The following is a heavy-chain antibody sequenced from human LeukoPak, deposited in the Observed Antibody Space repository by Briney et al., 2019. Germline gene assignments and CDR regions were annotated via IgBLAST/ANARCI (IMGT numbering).Heavy chain of an antibody. CDR2: ISTSGGGT. D-gene: IGHD5-12*01. V-gene: IGHV3-23*01. CDR3: AKRRDVESGPVNY. J-gene: IGHJ4*02. CDR1: GFTFSNYA. Sequence: PGGSLRLSCAASGFTFSNYAMSWVRLAPGMGLDWVSIISTSGGGTYYADSVKGRFTISRDNSKNTLYLQMNSLRAEDTAVYYCAKRRDVESGPVNYWGQGALVTVSS.